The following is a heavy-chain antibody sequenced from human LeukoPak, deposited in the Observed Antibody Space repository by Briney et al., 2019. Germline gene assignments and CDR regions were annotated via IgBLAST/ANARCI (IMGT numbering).Heavy chain of an antibody. D-gene: IGHD4-17*01. CDR2: IYYSGST. CDR3: ARNGDYTNWYFDL. V-gene: IGHV4-59*01. Sequence: SETLSLTCTVSGGSISSYYWSWIRQPPGKGLEWIGYIYYSGSTNYNPSLKSRVTISVDTSKNQFSLKLSSVTAADTAVYYCARNGDYTNWYFDLWGRGTLVTVSS. CDR1: GGSISSYY. J-gene: IGHJ2*01.